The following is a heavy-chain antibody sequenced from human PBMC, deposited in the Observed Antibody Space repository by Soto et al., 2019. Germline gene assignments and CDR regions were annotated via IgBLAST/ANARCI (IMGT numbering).Heavy chain of an antibody. CDR1: GDTITNYG. J-gene: IGHJ4*02. D-gene: IGHD6-19*01. CDR2: ISFYNGNT. CDR3: ASATSIAVAGKES. Sequence: QVQLVQAGGEGRKPGASVKVSCKASGDTITNYGISWVRQAPGQGLEWMGWISFYNGNTKYAQNLQGRVTLTTDTSPSTAYMELRSLRSDDTAVYYCASATSIAVAGKESWGQGTLVTVSS. V-gene: IGHV1-18*01.